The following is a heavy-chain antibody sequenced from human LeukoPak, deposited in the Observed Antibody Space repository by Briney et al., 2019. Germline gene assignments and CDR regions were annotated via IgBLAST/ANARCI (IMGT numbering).Heavy chain of an antibody. CDR2: IYTSGST. CDR3: ARSPLPYYYDSSGGHAFDI. J-gene: IGHJ3*02. CDR1: GSSISSGYY. Sequence: SETLSLTCTVSGSSISSGYYWGWIRQPAGKGLEWIGRIYTSGSTNYNPSLKSRVTMSVDTSKNQFSLKLSSVTAADTAVYYCARSPLPYYYDSSGGHAFDIWGQGTMVTVSS. D-gene: IGHD3-22*01. V-gene: IGHV4-4*07.